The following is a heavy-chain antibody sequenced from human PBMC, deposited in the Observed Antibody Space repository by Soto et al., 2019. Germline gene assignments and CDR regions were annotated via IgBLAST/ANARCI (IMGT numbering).Heavy chain of an antibody. CDR1: GFSLSTSGVG. J-gene: IGHJ6*02. CDR2: IYWDDDK. D-gene: IGHD2-15*01. V-gene: IGHV2-5*02. CDR3: AYLPCSGGSCYWFSYSGMDV. Sequence: QITLKESGPTLVKPTQTLTLTCTFSGFSLSTSGVGVAWIRQPPGKALEWLALIYWDDDKRYRPSLETRLTITKDTSNNQVVLTMTNVDSVDTATYYFAYLPCSGGSCYWFSYSGMDVWGQGTTVIVSS.